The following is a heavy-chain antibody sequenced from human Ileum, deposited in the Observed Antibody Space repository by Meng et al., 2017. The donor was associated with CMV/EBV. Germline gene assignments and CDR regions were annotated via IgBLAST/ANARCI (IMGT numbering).Heavy chain of an antibody. CDR1: GCSISSYY. D-gene: IGHD4-11*01. Sequence: HLQEPGPGLVKPSGTLSLTCTVSGCSISSYYWSWIRQPAGKGLEWIGRLSTTGSTNYNPYLKSRVTMSVDTSKKQFSLRLSSVTAADTAVYYCARTICDYTDHKYFDLWGRGTLVTVSS. J-gene: IGHJ2*01. CDR3: ARTICDYTDHKYFDL. V-gene: IGHV4-4*07. CDR2: LSTTGST.